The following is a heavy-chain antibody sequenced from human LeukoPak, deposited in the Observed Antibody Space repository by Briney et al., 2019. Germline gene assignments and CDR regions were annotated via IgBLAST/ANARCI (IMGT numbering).Heavy chain of an antibody. Sequence: GASVTVSCKASGYTFSVYYMHWVRQAPAHALEWMGWINPKSGGTNEAQKFHDRVTMTRDTSIRTAYMEVSRLRSDDTGVYYCARSPEILTGENFDYWGQGTLVSVSS. CDR1: GYTFSVYY. CDR3: ARSPEILTGENFDY. J-gene: IGHJ4*02. V-gene: IGHV1-2*02. D-gene: IGHD3-9*01. CDR2: INPKSGGT.